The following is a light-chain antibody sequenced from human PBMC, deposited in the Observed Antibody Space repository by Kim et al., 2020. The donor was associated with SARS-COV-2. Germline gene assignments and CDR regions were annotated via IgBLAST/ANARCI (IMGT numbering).Light chain of an antibody. Sequence: SYELTQPPSVSVAPGETASITCGGNNIGGKSVHWYQQKPGQAPILVIYYDNDRPSGIPERFSGSNSGNTATLSINRIEAGDEADYYCQVWDASGDHGGLFGGGTTLTVL. CDR1: NIGGKS. J-gene: IGLJ3*02. CDR2: YDN. V-gene: IGLV3-21*04. CDR3: QVWDASGDHGGL.